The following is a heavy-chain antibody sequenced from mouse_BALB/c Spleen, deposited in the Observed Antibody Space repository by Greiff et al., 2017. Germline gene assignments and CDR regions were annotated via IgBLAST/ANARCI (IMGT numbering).Heavy chain of an antibody. V-gene: IGHV5-4*02. J-gene: IGHJ2*01. CDR2: ISDGGSYT. CDR3: ARGRYDNFDD. Sequence: EVMLVESGGGLVKPGGSLKLSCAASGFTFSDYYMYWVRQTPEKRLEWVATISDGGSYTYYPDSVKGRFTISRDNAKNNLYLQMSSLKSEDTAMYYCARGRYDNFDDWGQGTTLTVSS. D-gene: IGHD2-12*01. CDR1: GFTFSDYY.